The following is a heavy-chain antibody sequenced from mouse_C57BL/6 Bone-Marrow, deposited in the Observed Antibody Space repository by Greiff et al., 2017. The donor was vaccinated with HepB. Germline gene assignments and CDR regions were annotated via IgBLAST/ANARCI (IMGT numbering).Heavy chain of an antibody. CDR2: IDPENGDT. Sequence: VQLQQSGAELVRPGASVKLSCTASGFNIKDDYMHWVKQRPEQGLEWIGWIDPENGDTEYASKFQGKATITADTSSNTAYLQLSSLTSEDTAVYYCTTCSYYYGSSPYAMDYWGQGTSVTVSS. V-gene: IGHV14-4*01. J-gene: IGHJ4*01. D-gene: IGHD1-1*01. CDR1: GFNIKDDY. CDR3: TTCSYYYGSSPYAMDY.